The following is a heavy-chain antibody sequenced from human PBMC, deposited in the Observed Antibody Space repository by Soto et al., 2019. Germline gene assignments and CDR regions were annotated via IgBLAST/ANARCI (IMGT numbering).Heavy chain of an antibody. D-gene: IGHD2-2*01. CDR3: ARVGVVPAAAGGYYYGMDV. J-gene: IGHJ6*02. CDR2: IYYSGST. Sequence: PSETLSLTCTVSGGSISSSSYYWGWIRQPPGKGLEWIGSIYYSGSTYYNPSLKSRVTISVDTSKNQFSLKLSSVTAADTAVYYCARVGVVPAAAGGYYYGMDVWGQGTTVTVSS. CDR1: GGSISSSSYY. V-gene: IGHV4-39*01.